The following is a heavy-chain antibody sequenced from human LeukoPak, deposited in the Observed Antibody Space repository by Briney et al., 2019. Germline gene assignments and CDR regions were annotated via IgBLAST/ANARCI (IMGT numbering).Heavy chain of an antibody. Sequence: ASVKVSCKTSDYIFNTYGISWVRQAPGQGLEWMAWIRGNNDNTKYAQKFQGRVTLTTDTSTSTAYMELRGLTSDDMAVYYCVRDSAYSPDYWGQGTLVTVSS. CDR2: IRGNNDNT. V-gene: IGHV1-18*03. J-gene: IGHJ4*02. CDR3: VRDSAYSPDY. D-gene: IGHD5-12*01. CDR1: DYIFNTYG.